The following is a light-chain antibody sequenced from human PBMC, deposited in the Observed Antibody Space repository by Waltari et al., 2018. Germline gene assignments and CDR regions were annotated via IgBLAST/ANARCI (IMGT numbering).Light chain of an antibody. CDR1: QSLLQSNGYNY. CDR2: LGS. Sequence: DIVMTQSPLSLPVTPGEPASISCRSSQSLLQSNGYNYLDWYLQKPGQSPQLLIYLGSNRASGVPDMFSGSGSGTDFTLKISRVEAEDVGVYYCMQALQTPPTFGQGTKVEIK. CDR3: MQALQTPPT. V-gene: IGKV2-28*01. J-gene: IGKJ1*01.